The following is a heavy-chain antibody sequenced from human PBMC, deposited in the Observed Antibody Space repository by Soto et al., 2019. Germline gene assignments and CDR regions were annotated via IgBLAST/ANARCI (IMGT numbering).Heavy chain of an antibody. Sequence: QVTLKESGPVLVKPTETLTLTCTVSGFSLSNARMGVSWIRQPPGKALEWLAHIFSNDEKSYSTSLKSRLTISKDTSKSQVVLTMTNMDTVDTATYCCARSFFPTARLSHQDHWFDPWGQGTLVTVSS. CDR2: IFSNDEK. J-gene: IGHJ5*02. CDR3: ARSFFPTARLSHQDHWFDP. CDR1: GFSLSNARMG. D-gene: IGHD3-16*02. V-gene: IGHV2-26*01.